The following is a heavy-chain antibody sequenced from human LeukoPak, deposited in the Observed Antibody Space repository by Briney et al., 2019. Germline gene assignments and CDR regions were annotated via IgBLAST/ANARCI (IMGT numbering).Heavy chain of an antibody. CDR1: GFTFTNYW. V-gene: IGHV3-7*01. CDR2: IKQDRSER. CDR3: ARLREIPVFGVVTKSTSYFDY. J-gene: IGHJ4*02. Sequence: GGSLRLSCAASGFTFTNYWMSWVRQAPGKGLELVANIKQDRSERYYVDSVKGRFTISRDNAKNSLYLQMNSLRAEDTAVYYCARLREIPVFGVVTKSTSYFDYWGQGTLVTVSS. D-gene: IGHD3-3*01.